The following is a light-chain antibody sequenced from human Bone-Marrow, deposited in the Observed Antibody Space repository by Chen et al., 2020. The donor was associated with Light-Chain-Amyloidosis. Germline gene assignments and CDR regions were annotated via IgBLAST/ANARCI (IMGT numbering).Light chain of an antibody. V-gene: IGLV3-21*02. J-gene: IGLJ3*02. CDR1: NIGSTS. Sequence: SYVLTQPSSVSVAPGQTATIACGGNNIGSTSVHWYQQTPGQAPLLVVYDDSDRPSGIPERLSGSNAGNTATLTISRVVAGDEADYYCQVWDSSSYRPVFGGGTKLTVL. CDR2: DDS. CDR3: QVWDSSSYRPV.